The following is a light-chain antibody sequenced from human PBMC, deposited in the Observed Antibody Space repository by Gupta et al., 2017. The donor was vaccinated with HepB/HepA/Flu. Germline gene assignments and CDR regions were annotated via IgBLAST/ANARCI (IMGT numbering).Light chain of an antibody. CDR3: MQALQTPFT. CDR2: SGS. J-gene: IGKJ3*01. CDR1: QSLMHSNGYNY. Sequence: DIVMTQSPLSLPVTPGETASISCRSSQSLMHSNGYNYLDWYLQKPGQSPQLLIYSGSNRASGVPDRFSGSGSGTDFTLKISRVEAEDVGVYYCMQALQTPFTFGPGTKVDIK. V-gene: IGKV2-28*01.